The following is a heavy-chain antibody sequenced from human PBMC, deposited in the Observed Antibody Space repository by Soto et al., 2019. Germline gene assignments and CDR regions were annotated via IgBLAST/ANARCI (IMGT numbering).Heavy chain of an antibody. J-gene: IGHJ1*01. CDR2: IFHGGST. CDR1: GAPITWGDYS. Sequence: SETLSLTCAISGAPITWGDYSWNWNRQPTGKGLEWIGYIFHGGSTYYNPSLRSRVTISVDRSRTQFSLKMSSVTAADTAIYYCAREENCSGGTCYYEYFHRWGQGTLVTVSS. V-gene: IGHV4-30-2*01. CDR3: AREENCSGGTCYYEYFHR. D-gene: IGHD2-15*01.